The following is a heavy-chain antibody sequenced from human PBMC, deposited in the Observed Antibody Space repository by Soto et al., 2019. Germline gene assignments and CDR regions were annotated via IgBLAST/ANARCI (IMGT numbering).Heavy chain of an antibody. CDR3: ARGNCSSPNCYSFSGYYGMDV. V-gene: IGHV4-4*02. CDR1: GDSVSSSSC. CDR2: IYHSGTF. J-gene: IGHJ6*02. D-gene: IGHD2-2*01. Sequence: SETLSLTCAVSGDSVSSSSCWSWVRQAPGKGLEWIGEIYHSGTFNYNPSLASRVSVSVDKSRNQLSLNLKSVTAADTAVYYCARGNCSSPNCYSFSGYYGMDVWGQGTTVTVSS.